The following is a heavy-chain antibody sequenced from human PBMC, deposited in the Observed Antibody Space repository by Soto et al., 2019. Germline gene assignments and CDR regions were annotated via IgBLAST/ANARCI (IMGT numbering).Heavy chain of an antibody. J-gene: IGHJ4*02. V-gene: IGHV3-74*01. CDR2: INPDGRTI. Sequence: GGYLRLSCAASGFTFSTSWMHWFRQAPWEGLVWVSRINPDGRTINYSDSVKGRFTISRDNAKNTLYLQMNILRVEDTAVYFCATAGNYSLDNWGLGTLVTVSS. CDR1: GFTFSTSW. D-gene: IGHD4-4*01. CDR3: ATAGNYSLDN.